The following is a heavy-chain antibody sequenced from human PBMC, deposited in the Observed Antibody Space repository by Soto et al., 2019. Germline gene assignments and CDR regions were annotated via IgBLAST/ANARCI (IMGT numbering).Heavy chain of an antibody. CDR1: GFTFSSYS. V-gene: IGHV3-21*01. J-gene: IGHJ6*02. CDR3: AAMQDYYYYYGMDV. CDR2: ISSSSSYI. Sequence: EVQLVESGGGLVKPGGSLRLSCAASGFTFSSYSMNWVRQAPGKGLEWVSSISSSSSYIYYADSVKGRFTISRDSAKNSLYLQMNSLRAEDTAVYYCAAMQDYYYYYGMDVWGQGTTVTVSS.